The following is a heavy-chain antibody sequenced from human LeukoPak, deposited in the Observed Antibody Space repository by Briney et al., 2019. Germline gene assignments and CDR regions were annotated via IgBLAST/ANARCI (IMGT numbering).Heavy chain of an antibody. CDR2: INWNGGSI. J-gene: IGHJ4*02. V-gene: IGHV3-20*04. CDR1: GFTFSSYW. CDR3: ARVGIYGDYGRYFDY. D-gene: IGHD4-17*01. Sequence: GGSLRLSCAASGFTFSSYWMSWVRLAPGKGLEWVSGINWNGGSIGYAHSVKGRFTISRDNAKNSLYLQMNSLRAEDTALYYCARVGIYGDYGRYFDYWGQGTLVTVSS.